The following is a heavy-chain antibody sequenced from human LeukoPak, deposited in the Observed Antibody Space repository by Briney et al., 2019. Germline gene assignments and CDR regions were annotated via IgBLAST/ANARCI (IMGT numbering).Heavy chain of an antibody. Sequence: VGSLRLSCAASGFTFSSYSMNWVRQAPGKGLEWVSCISSSNSSIYYAESVKGRFTIFRNNAKNSLYLQMNSLRAEDTAGFYCPRGDYGSASYYTTLDDHWGQGTLVTVSS. D-gene: IGHD3-10*01. CDR2: ISSSNSSI. CDR3: PRGDYGSASYYTTLDDH. CDR1: GFTFSSYS. V-gene: IGHV3-21*01. J-gene: IGHJ5*02.